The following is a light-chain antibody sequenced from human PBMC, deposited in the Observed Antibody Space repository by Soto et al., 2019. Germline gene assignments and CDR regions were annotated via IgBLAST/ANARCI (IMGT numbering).Light chain of an antibody. CDR3: PQCGSSPS. J-gene: IGKJ1*01. CDR1: QRVSSCY. CDR2: DTS. Sequence: EIVLTQSPGTLSLSPGERATLSCSARQRVSSCYLAWYQQKPCQAPRLFIYDTSIRATVIPDRFSGSGSGQDFTLAISRQEPEDFAVCYCPQCGSSPSFGQGTKVALK. V-gene: IGKV3-20*01.